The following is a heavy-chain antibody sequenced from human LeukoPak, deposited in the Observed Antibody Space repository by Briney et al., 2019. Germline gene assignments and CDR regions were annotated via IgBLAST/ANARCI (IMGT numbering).Heavy chain of an antibody. CDR2: INTYNDNT. V-gene: IGHV1-18*01. CDR3: ARERDSNNYYPLVY. Sequence: VASVKVSCKASGYTFTSYGISWVRQAPGQGLEWMGWINTYNDNTNYAQKLQDRVTMTTDTSTSTAYMELRSLRSDDTAVYYCARERDSNNYYPLVYWGQGTLVTVSS. D-gene: IGHD3-22*01. J-gene: IGHJ4*02. CDR1: GYTFTSYG.